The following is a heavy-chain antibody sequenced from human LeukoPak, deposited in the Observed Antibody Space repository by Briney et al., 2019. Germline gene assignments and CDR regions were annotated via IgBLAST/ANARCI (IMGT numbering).Heavy chain of an antibody. CDR1: GASVSRES. CDR3: ARNGFRTSCGTGCYSDYMDV. V-gene: IGHV4-4*07. Sequence: PSETLSLTCIVSGASVSRESWTWIRQPAGKGLEWIGYIYDTGDTTYNPSLQSRLTMSVDTSKNQLSLRLTSVTAADTAVYYCARNGFRTSCGTGCYSDYMDVWGKGATVTVSS. CDR2: IYDTGDT. J-gene: IGHJ6*03. D-gene: IGHD2-21*02.